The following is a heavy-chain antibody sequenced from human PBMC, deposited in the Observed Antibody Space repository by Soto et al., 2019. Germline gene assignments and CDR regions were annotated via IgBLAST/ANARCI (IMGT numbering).Heavy chain of an antibody. CDR3: ARGFAGYCSGGSCYSAQTNYYYYMDV. CDR2: INHSGST. Sequence: SETLSLTCAVYGGSFSGYYWSWIRQPPGKGLEWIGEINHSGSTNYNPSLKSRVTISVDTSKNQFSLKLSSVTAADTAVYYCARGFAGYCSGGSCYSAQTNYYYYMDVWGKGTTVTVSS. J-gene: IGHJ6*03. CDR1: GGSFSGYY. D-gene: IGHD2-15*01. V-gene: IGHV4-34*01.